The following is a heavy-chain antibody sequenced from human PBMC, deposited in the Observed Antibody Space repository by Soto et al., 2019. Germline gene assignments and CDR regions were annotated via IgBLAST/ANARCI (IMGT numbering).Heavy chain of an antibody. CDR2: INHSGST. J-gene: IGHJ4*02. Sequence: SETLSLTCAVYGGSFSGYYWSWIRQPPGKGLEWIGEINHSGSTNYNPSLKSRVTISVDTSKNQFSLKLSSVTAADTAVYYCARGQYYYDSSGYYLFDYWGQGTLVTVSS. CDR3: ARGQYYYDSSGYYLFDY. CDR1: GGSFSGYY. V-gene: IGHV4-34*01. D-gene: IGHD3-22*01.